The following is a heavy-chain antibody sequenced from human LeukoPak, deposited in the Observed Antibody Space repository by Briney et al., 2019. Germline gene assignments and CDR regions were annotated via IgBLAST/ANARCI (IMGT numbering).Heavy chain of an antibody. D-gene: IGHD4-23*01. J-gene: IGHJ5*02. CDR2: ISYDGSNK. Sequence: GGSLRLSCAASGFTFRSYAMHWVRQAPGKGLEWVAVISYDGSNKYYADSVKGRFTISRDNAKNSLYLQMNSLRSEDTAVYYCARDNSVEDTAWWFDPWGQGTLVTVSS. CDR3: ARDNSVEDTAWWFDP. V-gene: IGHV3-30*04. CDR1: GFTFRSYA.